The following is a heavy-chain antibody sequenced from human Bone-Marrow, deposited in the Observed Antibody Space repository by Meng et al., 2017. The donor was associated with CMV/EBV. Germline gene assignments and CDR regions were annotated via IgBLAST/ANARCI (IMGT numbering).Heavy chain of an antibody. V-gene: IGHV3-30*02. CDR1: GLTFSSYG. D-gene: IGHD6-13*01. Sequence: GESLKISCAASGLTFSSYGMHWVRQAPGKGLEWVAFIRYDGSNKYYADSVKGRFTISRDNSKNTLYLQMNSLRAEDTAVYYCAKGLYSSSWYVPRTHYYYYGMDVWGQGTTVTVSS. J-gene: IGHJ6*02. CDR2: IRYDGSNK. CDR3: AKGLYSSSWYVPRTHYYYYGMDV.